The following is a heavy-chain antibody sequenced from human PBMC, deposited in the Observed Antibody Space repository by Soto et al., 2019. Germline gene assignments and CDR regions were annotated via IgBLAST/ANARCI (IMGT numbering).Heavy chain of an antibody. CDR3: AKLGRSTLIAAAGTLDY. Sequence: GGSLRLSCAASGFTFSSYGMHWVRQAPGKGLEWVAVISYDGSNKYYADSVKGRFTISRDNSKNTLYLQMNSLRAEDTAVYYCAKLGRSTLIAAAGTLDYWGKGTLVTVSS. CDR2: ISYDGSNK. CDR1: GFTFSSYG. J-gene: IGHJ4*02. D-gene: IGHD6-13*01. V-gene: IGHV3-30*18.